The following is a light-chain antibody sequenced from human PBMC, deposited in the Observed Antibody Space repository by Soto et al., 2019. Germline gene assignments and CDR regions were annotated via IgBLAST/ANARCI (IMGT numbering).Light chain of an antibody. V-gene: IGKV3-20*01. CDR1: QSVRSSY. J-gene: IGKJ1*01. CDR3: QQYGSSPRT. Sequence: EIVLTQSPGTLSLSPGERATLSCRASQSVRSSYLAWYQQKPDQAPRLLIYGASSRATGIPDRFSGSGSGTDFTLTISRLEPEDFAVYYCQQYGSSPRTFGQGTKVEIK. CDR2: GAS.